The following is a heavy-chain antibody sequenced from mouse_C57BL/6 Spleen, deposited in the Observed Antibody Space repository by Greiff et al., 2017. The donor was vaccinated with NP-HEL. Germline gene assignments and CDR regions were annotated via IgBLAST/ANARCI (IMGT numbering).Heavy chain of an antibody. CDR2: IYPGDGDT. J-gene: IGHJ4*01. CDR3: ARKGGLRYYAMDY. Sequence: QVQLKESGAELVKPGASVKISCKASGYAFSSYWMNWVKQRPGKGLEWIGQIYPGDGDTNYNGKFKGKATLTADKSSSTAYMQLSSLTSEDSAVYFCARKGGLRYYAMDYWGQGTSVTVSS. D-gene: IGHD2-4*01. V-gene: IGHV1-80*01. CDR1: GYAFSSYW.